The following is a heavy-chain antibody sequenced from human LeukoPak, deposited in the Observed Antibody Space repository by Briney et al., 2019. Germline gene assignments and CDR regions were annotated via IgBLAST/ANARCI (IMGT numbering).Heavy chain of an antibody. CDR3: ARRGGLYGSGSYRFDP. V-gene: IGHV5-51*01. CDR2: FYPGDSDT. D-gene: IGHD3-10*01. Sequence: GGSLKISCKGSGYSFTTYWIGWVRQMPGKGVEWMGIFYPGDSDTRYSPSFQGQVTISADKSISTAYLQWSSLKASDTAMYYCARRGGLYGSGSYRFDPWGQGTLVTVSS. J-gene: IGHJ5*02. CDR1: GYSFTTYW.